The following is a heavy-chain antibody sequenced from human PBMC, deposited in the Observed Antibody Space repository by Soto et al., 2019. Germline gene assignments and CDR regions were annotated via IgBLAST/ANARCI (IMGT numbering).Heavy chain of an antibody. J-gene: IGHJ4*02. CDR1: GITFSSDW. CDR2: IKQDGSEK. D-gene: IGHD4-4*01. V-gene: IGHV3-7*03. CDR3: ARDTDFQY. Sequence: GXLRLSCAVSGITFSSDWMSWVRQAPGKGLEWVSNIKQDGSEKYYVDSVKGRFTISRDDAKNSLYLQMNNLRAEDTAIYYCARDTDFQYWGQGTLVTVSS.